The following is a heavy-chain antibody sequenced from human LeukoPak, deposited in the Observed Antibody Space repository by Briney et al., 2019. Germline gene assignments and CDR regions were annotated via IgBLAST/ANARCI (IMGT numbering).Heavy chain of an antibody. CDR2: IYYSGST. CDR1: GGSISSSSGY. Sequence: AETLSLTCTVSGGSISSSSGYWGWIPQPPGKGLEWIGSIYYSGSTYYNPSLRSRVTISVDTSTNQFFLKLSSVTAADWAVYFCARHPSSYSSFDYWGQGTLVTVSS. V-gene: IGHV4-39*01. D-gene: IGHD2-21*01. CDR3: ARHPSSYSSFDY. J-gene: IGHJ4*02.